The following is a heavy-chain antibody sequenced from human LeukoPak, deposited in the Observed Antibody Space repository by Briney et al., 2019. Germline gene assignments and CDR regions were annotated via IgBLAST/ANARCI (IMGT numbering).Heavy chain of an antibody. J-gene: IGHJ4*02. V-gene: IGHV3-21*01. CDR3: ARQRLGYYLDS. D-gene: IGHD5-24*01. CDR2: VSFSSTYI. Sequence: GGSLRLSCAASGFRFTDYTMNWVRQAPGEGLEWVSSVSFSSTYIYYADSVKGRFTVSRDNAKNSLYLQMNSLGDGDTAVYYCARQRLGYYLDSWGQGTLVTVSS. CDR1: GFRFTDYT.